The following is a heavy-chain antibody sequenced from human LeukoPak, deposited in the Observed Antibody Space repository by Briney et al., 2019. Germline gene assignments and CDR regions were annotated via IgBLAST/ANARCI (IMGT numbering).Heavy chain of an antibody. CDR3: AREGGEEYSSGWYXXXNFDY. J-gene: IGHJ4*02. Sequence: SETLSLTCTVSGGSISSYYWSWIRQPAGKGLEWIGRIYTSGSTNYNPSLKSRVTMSVDTSKNQFSLKLSPVTAADTAVYYCAREGGEEYSSGWYXXXNFDYWGQGTLVTVSS. D-gene: IGHD6-19*01. CDR2: IYTSGST. CDR1: GGSISSYY. V-gene: IGHV4-4*07.